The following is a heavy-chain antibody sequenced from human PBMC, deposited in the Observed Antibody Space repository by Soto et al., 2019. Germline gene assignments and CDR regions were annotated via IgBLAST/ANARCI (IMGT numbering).Heavy chain of an antibody. Sequence: EVQLLESGGGLVQPGGSLRLSCAASGFTFSSYAMSWVRQAPGKGLEWVSAISGSGGSTYYADSVKGRFTISRDNSKNTLYLQINSLRAEDTAVYYCAKDGITIFGVVHKKGASAFDIWGQGTMVTVSS. CDR3: AKDGITIFGVVHKKGASAFDI. V-gene: IGHV3-23*01. CDR2: ISGSGGST. J-gene: IGHJ3*02. D-gene: IGHD3-3*01. CDR1: GFTFSSYA.